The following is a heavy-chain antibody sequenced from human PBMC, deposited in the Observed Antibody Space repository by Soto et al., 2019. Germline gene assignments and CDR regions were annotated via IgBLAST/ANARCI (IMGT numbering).Heavy chain of an antibody. CDR2: INHSGST. D-gene: IGHD1-7*01. CDR1: GGSFSGYY. CDR3: ARSDNRNSLYGVDV. J-gene: IGHJ6*02. V-gene: IGHV4-34*01. Sequence: SETLSLTCSVYGGSFSGYYWSWIRQPPGKGLEWIGEINHSGSTNYNPSLKSRVTISVDTSKNQFSLKLSSVNAADTAVYYCARSDNRNSLYGVDVWGQGTAVT.